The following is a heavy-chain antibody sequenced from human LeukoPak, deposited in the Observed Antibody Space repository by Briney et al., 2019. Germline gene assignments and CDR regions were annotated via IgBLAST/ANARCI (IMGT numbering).Heavy chain of an antibody. Sequence: SPSETLSLTCTVSGGSISSGGYYWSWIRQHPGKGLEWIGYIYYSGSTYYNPSLKSRVTISVDTSKNQFSLKLSSVTAADTAVYYCARVWGSSGWYFGGIDYWGQGTLVTVSS. CDR2: IYYSGST. V-gene: IGHV4-31*03. D-gene: IGHD6-19*01. J-gene: IGHJ4*02. CDR3: ARVWGSSGWYFGGIDY. CDR1: GGSISSGGYY.